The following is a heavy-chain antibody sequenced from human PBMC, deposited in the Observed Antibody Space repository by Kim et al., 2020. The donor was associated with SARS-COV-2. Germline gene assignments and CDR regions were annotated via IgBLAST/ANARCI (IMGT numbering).Heavy chain of an antibody. CDR1: GFTFDDYA. Sequence: GGSLRLSCAASGFTFDDYAMHWVRQAPGKGLEWVSGISWNSGSIGYADSVKGRFTISRDNAKNSLYLQMNSLRAEDTALYYCAKDRGGLVAGNPEGGMDVWGQGTTVTVSS. V-gene: IGHV3-9*01. J-gene: IGHJ6*02. D-gene: IGHD6-6*01. CDR2: ISWNSGSI. CDR3: AKDRGGLVAGNPEGGMDV.